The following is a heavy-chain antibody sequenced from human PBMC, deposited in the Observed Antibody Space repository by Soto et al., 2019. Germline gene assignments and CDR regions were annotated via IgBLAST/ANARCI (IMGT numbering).Heavy chain of an antibody. CDR2: IRSKAYGGTT. J-gene: IGHJ6*02. CDR3: TRRRDGYNQYYYYGMDV. CDR1: GFTLGDYA. Sequence: GGSLRLSCTASGFTLGDYAMSWSRQAPGKGLEWVGFIRSKAYGGTTEYAASVKGRFTISRDDSKSIAYLQMNSLKTEDTAVYYCTRRRDGYNQYYYYGMDVWGQGTTVTVSS. D-gene: IGHD5-12*01. V-gene: IGHV3-49*03.